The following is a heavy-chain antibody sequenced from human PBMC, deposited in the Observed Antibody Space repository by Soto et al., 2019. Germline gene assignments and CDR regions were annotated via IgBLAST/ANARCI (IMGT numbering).Heavy chain of an antibody. J-gene: IGHJ5*01. D-gene: IGHD2-21*01. CDR1: GYTFATYD. Sequence: QVQLVQSGAEVKTPGASVKVSCKASGYTFATYDINWVRQAPGQGLEWMGWMNPNSGNTVYAQKFQGRLTMTRDTALSVAHMELSSLRNEDTAVYYCARSDGYNVNWLDSWGQGTLVTVSA. V-gene: IGHV1-8*01. CDR2: MNPNSGNT. CDR3: ARSDGYNVNWLDS.